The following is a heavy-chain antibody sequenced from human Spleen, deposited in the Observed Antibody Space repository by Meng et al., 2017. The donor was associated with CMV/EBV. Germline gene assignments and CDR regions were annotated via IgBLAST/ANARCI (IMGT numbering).Heavy chain of an antibody. CDR1: GFTFSNYV. J-gene: IGHJ3*02. Sequence: GGSLRLSCAASGFTFSNYVMNWVRQAPGKGLEWISAISSSSTYIYYADSVKGRFTISRDNAENSLYLQMNSLRAEDTAVYYCARWSALKAFDIWGQGTTVTVSS. D-gene: IGHD3-3*01. V-gene: IGHV3-21*01. CDR3: ARWSALKAFDI. CDR2: ISSSSTYI.